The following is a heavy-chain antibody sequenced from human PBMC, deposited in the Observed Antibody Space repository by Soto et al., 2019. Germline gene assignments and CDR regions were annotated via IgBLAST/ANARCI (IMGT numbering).Heavy chain of an antibody. D-gene: IGHD3-10*02. V-gene: IGHV3-30-3*01. J-gene: IGHJ6*02. CDR3: ARDHGMFLSYYYYGMDV. CDR1: GFSFSRFS. Sequence: GGSLRLSCAASGFSFSRFSMHWVRQAQGKGLAWVAVISYDGNNKHFAESVKGRFSISRDDSKNTVYLEMNNLRGDDSAVYYCARDHGMFLSYYYYGMDVWGQGTTVTVSS. CDR2: ISYDGNNK.